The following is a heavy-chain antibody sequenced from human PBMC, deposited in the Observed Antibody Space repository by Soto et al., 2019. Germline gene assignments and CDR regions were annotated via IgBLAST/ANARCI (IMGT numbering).Heavy chain of an antibody. D-gene: IGHD3-10*01. CDR3: ARGIFGSGTANDY. Sequence: EVQLVESGGGLVQPGGSLRLSCAASGFTFSGSWTHWVRQAPGKGLVWVSRINDDGSAPSYADFVKGRFTISRDNAKDTLFLQMNGLRAEDTAVYYCARGIFGSGTANDYWGQGTLVTVSS. CDR1: GFTFSGSW. CDR2: INDDGSAP. J-gene: IGHJ4*02. V-gene: IGHV3-74*01.